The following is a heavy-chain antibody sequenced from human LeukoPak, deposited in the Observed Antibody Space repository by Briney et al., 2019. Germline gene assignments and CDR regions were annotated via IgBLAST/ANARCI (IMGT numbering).Heavy chain of an antibody. CDR3: ARGRSGYDYGYGY. Sequence: GGSLRLSCAASGFTFSSYSMNWVRQAPGKGLEWVSSISSSSSYIYYADSVKGRFIISRDNAKNSLYLQMNSLRAEDTAVYYCARGRSGYDYGYGYWGQGTLVTVSS. CDR1: GFTFSSYS. CDR2: ISSSSSYI. D-gene: IGHD5-12*01. V-gene: IGHV3-21*01. J-gene: IGHJ4*02.